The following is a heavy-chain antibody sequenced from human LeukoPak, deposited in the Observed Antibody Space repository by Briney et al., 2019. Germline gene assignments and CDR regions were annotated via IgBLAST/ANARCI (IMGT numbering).Heavy chain of an antibody. CDR3: ARDHSGYSMIDY. Sequence: PSETLSLTCTVSGGSIISGGYYWSWIRQHPGKGLEWIGYIYYSGTTYYNPSLKSRTTISVDTSKNQFSLKLNSVTAADTAVYYCARDHSGYSMIDYWGQGTLVTVSS. J-gene: IGHJ4*02. CDR2: IYYSGTT. V-gene: IGHV4-31*03. CDR1: GGSIISGGYY. D-gene: IGHD3-22*01.